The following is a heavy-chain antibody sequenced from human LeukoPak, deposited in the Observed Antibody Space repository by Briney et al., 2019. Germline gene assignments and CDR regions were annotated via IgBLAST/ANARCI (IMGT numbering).Heavy chain of an antibody. J-gene: IGHJ3*02. V-gene: IGHV3-53*01. CDR2: VYSGGST. D-gene: IGHD1-26*01. CDR1: GFTVSSNY. Sequence: GGSLRLSCAASGFTVSSNYMSWVRQAPGKGLEWVSIVYSGGSTYYADSVKGRFTISRDNSKNTLYLQMSSLRAEDTAVYYCARTIVGSTYDAFDIWGQGTMVTVSS. CDR3: ARTIVGSTYDAFDI.